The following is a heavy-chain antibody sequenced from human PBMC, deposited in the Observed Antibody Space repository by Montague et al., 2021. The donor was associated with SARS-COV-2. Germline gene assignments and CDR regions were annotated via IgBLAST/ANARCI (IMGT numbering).Heavy chain of an antibody. CDR2: IHRDGKT. D-gene: IGHD6-19*01. Sequence: SETLSLTCDVSGASISSHAWWCCVRHPPAKGLVWLGEIHRDGKTKYNPPPQSRVITFVDNTNNQLFPRLTPATAAATAVYYCARVCPSAWRQLDCWGQGILVTVSS. J-gene: IGHJ4*02. CDR1: GASISSHAW. V-gene: IGHV4-4*02. CDR3: ARVCPSAWRQLDC.